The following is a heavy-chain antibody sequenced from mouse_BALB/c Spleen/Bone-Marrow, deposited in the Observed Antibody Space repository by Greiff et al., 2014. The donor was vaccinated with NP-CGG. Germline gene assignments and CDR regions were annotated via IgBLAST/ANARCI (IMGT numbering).Heavy chain of an antibody. V-gene: IGHV1-62-2*01. D-gene: IGHD2-10*02. J-gene: IGHJ1*01. CDR2: FYPGSGSI. CDR3: ARHESYGNYLYFDV. Sequence: VQGVESGAGLVKPGASVKLSCKASGYTFTEYIIHWVKQRSGQGLEWIGWFYPGSGSIKYNEKFKDKATLTADKSSSTVYMELSRLTSEDSAVYFCARHESYGNYLYFDVWGAGTTVTVPS. CDR1: GYTFTEYI.